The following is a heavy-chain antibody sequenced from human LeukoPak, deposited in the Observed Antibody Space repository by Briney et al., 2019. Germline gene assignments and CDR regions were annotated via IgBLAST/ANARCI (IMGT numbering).Heavy chain of an antibody. J-gene: IGHJ3*02. CDR3: ASLRKRGGAFDI. V-gene: IGHV4-59*12. CDR1: GGSISSYY. Sequence: SETLSLTCTVSGGSISSYYWSWIRQPPGKGLEWIGYIYNSGSTNYNPSLKSRVTISVDTSKNQFSLKLRSVTAADTAVYYCASLRKRGGAFDIWGQGTMVTVSS. CDR2: IYNSGST.